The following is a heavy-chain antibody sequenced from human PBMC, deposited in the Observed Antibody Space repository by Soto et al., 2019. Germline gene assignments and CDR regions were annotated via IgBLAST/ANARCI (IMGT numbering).Heavy chain of an antibody. CDR3: ARERGGYSSDF. Sequence: GGSLRLSCAASGFSFSSYWMHWLRQVPGKGLVWVSRINGDGDYTNYADSVKGRFTISRDNAKNTLYLQMNSLRAEDTAVYYCARERGGYSSDFWGQGTLVTVSS. CDR1: GFSFSSYW. V-gene: IGHV3-74*01. CDR2: INGDGDYT. J-gene: IGHJ4*02. D-gene: IGHD2-15*01.